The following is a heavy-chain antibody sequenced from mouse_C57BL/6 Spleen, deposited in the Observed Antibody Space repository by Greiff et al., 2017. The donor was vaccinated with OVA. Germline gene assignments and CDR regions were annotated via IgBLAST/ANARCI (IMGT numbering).Heavy chain of an antibody. J-gene: IGHJ2*01. V-gene: IGHV1-53*01. CDR2: INPSNGGT. CDR1: GYTFTSYW. CDR3: ARGEDYYGSSMYYFDY. D-gene: IGHD1-1*01. Sequence: QVQLQQPGTELVKPGASVKLSCKASGYTFTSYWMHWVKQRPGQGLEWIGNINPSNGGTNYNEKFKSKATLTVDKSSSTAYMQISSLTSEDSAVYYCARGEDYYGSSMYYFDYWGQGTTLTVSS.